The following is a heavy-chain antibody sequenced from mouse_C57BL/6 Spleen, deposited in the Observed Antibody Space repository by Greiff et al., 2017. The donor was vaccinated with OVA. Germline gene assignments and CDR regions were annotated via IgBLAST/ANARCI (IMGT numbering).Heavy chain of an antibody. CDR3: VRSTVSDY. Sequence: VQLKESGGGLVQPKGSLKLSCAASGFSFNTYAMNWVRPAPGKGLEWVARIRSKSNNYATYYADSVKDRFTISRDDSESMLYLQMNNLKTEDTSMYYCVRSTVSDYWGQGTTLTVSS. J-gene: IGHJ2*01. D-gene: IGHD1-1*01. CDR2: IRSKSNNYAT. CDR1: GFSFNTYA. V-gene: IGHV10-1*01.